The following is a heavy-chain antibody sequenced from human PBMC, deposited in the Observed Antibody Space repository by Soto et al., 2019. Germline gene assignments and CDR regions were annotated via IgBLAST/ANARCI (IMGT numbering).Heavy chain of an antibody. D-gene: IGHD3-10*01. CDR1: GGSISNSANH. V-gene: IGHV4-31*03. CDR3: AKGVRGVPNWFDP. Sequence: QVQLQESGPGLVRPSQTLSLSCTVSGGSISNSANHWSWIRQHPGEGLEWIGYIYYSGGTYYSPSLKGRVTMSIAASKNEFSLKMSSVTAAATAVYYCAKGVRGVPNWFDPWGQGTLGTVSS. CDR2: IYYSGGT. J-gene: IGHJ5*02.